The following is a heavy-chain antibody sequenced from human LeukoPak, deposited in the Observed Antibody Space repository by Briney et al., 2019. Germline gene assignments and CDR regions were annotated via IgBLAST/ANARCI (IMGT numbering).Heavy chain of an antibody. CDR1: GFTFSSYA. CDR2: ISGRGAGT. CDR3: AKDRVAVVGYSGYDF. V-gene: IGHV3-23*01. J-gene: IGHJ4*02. D-gene: IGHD5-12*01. Sequence: GGSLRLSCAASGFTFSSYAMSWVRQAPGGGLEWVSAISGRGAGTYYADSVKGRFTVSRENSKNTLYLKMNRLRAEETAVYYCAKDRVAVVGYSGYDFWGQGTLVTVSS.